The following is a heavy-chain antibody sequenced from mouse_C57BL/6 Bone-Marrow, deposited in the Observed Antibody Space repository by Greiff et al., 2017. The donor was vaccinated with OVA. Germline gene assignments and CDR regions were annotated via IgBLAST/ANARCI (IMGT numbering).Heavy chain of an antibody. CDR3: ARNLRSNYLYYYAMDY. CDR1: GFSLTSYA. Sequence: VKLQQSGPGLVAPSQSLSITCTVSGFSLTSYAISWVRQPPGKGLEWLGVIWTGGGTNYNSALKSRLSLSKDNSKSQVFLKMNSLQTDDTARYYCARNLRSNYLYYYAMDYWGRGTSVTVSS. D-gene: IGHD2-5*01. V-gene: IGHV2-9-1*01. CDR2: IWTGGGT. J-gene: IGHJ4*01.